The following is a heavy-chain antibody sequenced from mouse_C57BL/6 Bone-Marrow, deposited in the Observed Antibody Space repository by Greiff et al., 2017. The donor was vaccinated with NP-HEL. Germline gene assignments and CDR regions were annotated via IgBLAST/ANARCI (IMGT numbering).Heavy chain of an antibody. D-gene: IGHD2-1*01. J-gene: IGHJ1*03. CDR2: IYPRSGNT. CDR3: ARRGNSYWYFDV. CDR1: GYTFTSYG. V-gene: IGHV1-81*01. Sequence: VMLVESGAELARPGASVKLSCKASGYTFTSYGISWVKQRTGQGLEWIGEIYPRSGNTYYNEKFKGKATLTADKSSSTAYMELRSLTSEDSAVYFCARRGNSYWYFDVWGTGTTVTVSS.